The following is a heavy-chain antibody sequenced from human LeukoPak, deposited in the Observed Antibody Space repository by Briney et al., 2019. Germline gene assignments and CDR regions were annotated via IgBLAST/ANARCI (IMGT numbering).Heavy chain of an antibody. Sequence: GGSLRLSCAASGFTVSSNYMSWVRQAPGKGLEWVSVIYSGGSTYYADSVKGRFTISRDNSKNTLYLQMNSLRAEDTAVYYCARGLLGIGEFEGDYWGQGTPVTVSS. CDR2: IYSGGST. V-gene: IGHV3-66*01. J-gene: IGHJ4*02. CDR3: ARGLLGIGEFEGDY. D-gene: IGHD3-10*01. CDR1: GFTVSSNY.